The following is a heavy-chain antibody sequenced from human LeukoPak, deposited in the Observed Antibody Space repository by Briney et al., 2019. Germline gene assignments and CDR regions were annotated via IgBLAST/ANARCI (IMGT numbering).Heavy chain of an antibody. D-gene: IGHD1-26*01. Sequence: QAGGSLRLSCEASEFTFSSYSMNWVRQAPGKGLEWVSYISSSSSTIYYAESVKGRYTISRDNAKNSLYLQMNSLRVEDTAAYYCARSRGSSGSYPLDYWGQGTLVTVSS. CDR3: ARSRGSSGSYPLDY. CDR2: ISSSSSTI. CDR1: EFTFSSYS. V-gene: IGHV3-48*01. J-gene: IGHJ4*02.